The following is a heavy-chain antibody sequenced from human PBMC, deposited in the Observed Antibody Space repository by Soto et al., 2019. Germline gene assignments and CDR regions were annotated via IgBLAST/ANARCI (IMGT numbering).Heavy chain of an antibody. Sequence: EVQLVESGGGLVQPGGSLRLSCAASGFTFSSYWMSWVRQAPGKGLEWVASIKHDGSEKNYVDSVKGRFTISRGNAKNSLSLQMNSLRAEDTAVYYCARGYSDYVPLAAPFDYWGQGTLVTVSS. J-gene: IGHJ4*02. CDR2: IKHDGSEK. CDR1: GFTFSSYW. D-gene: IGHD5-12*01. CDR3: ARGYSDYVPLAAPFDY. V-gene: IGHV3-7*04.